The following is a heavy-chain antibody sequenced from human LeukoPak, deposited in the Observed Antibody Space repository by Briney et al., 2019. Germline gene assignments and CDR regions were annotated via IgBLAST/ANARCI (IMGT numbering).Heavy chain of an antibody. CDR3: ARDPEYYYDSSGQTGGS. D-gene: IGHD3-22*01. Sequence: GGSLRLSCAASGFIFSDYYMSWIRQAPGKGLEWVSYVSSSGTRIYYADSVKGRFTISRDNAKNSLYLQMNSLRAEDTAVYYCARDPEYYYDSSGQTGGSWGQGTLVTVSS. CDR2: VSSSGTRI. J-gene: IGHJ5*02. V-gene: IGHV3-11*04. CDR1: GFIFSDYY.